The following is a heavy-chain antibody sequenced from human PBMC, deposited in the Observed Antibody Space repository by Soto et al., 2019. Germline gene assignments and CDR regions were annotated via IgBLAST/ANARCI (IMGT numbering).Heavy chain of an antibody. D-gene: IGHD2-8*02. J-gene: IGHJ4*02. CDR2: ITGSSDYT. CDR3: AKEQTTGAHYALDY. CDR1: RFIFNSYA. Sequence: WGSLRLSCEASRFIFNSYAMNWVRQTPGKGLQWVSSITGSSDYTSYIASVKGRFTISRDNSKNTLYLQMNSLRAEDTAVYFCAKEQTTGAHYALDYWSQRTLVTVSS. V-gene: IGHV3-23*01.